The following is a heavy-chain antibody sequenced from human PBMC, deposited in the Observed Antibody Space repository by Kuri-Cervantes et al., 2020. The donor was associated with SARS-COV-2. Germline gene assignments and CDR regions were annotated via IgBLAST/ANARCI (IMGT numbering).Heavy chain of an antibody. D-gene: IGHD2-2*01. V-gene: IGHV3-66*01. J-gene: IGHJ6*03. Sequence: GGSLRLSCAASGFTVSSNYMGWVRQAPGKGLEWVSVIYSGGSTYYADSVKGRFTISRDNSKNTLYLQMNSLRAEDTAVYYCARGGSSSSLILHYYMDVWGKGTTVTVSS. CDR2: IYSGGST. CDR3: ARGGSSSSLILHYYMDV. CDR1: GFTVSSNY.